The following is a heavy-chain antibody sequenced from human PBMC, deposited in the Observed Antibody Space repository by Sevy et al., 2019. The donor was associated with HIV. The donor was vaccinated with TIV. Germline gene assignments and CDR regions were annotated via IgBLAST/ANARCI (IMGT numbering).Heavy chain of an antibody. CDR2: ISYDGSNK. J-gene: IGHJ6*03. Sequence: GGSLRLSCAASGFTFSSYGMHWVRQAPGKGLEWVAVISYDGSNKYYADSVKGRFTISRDNSKNTLYLQMNSLRAEDTAVYCCAKARQYLRCPGCWNYYMDDWGKGTTVTVSS. CDR3: AKARQYLRCPGCWNYYMDD. CDR1: GFTFSSYG. V-gene: IGHV3-30*18. D-gene: IGHD4-17*01.